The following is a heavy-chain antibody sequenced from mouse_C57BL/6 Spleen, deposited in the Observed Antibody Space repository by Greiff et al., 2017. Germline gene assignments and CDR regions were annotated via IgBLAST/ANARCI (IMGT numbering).Heavy chain of an antibody. CDR2: ISYDGSN. V-gene: IGHV3-6*01. J-gene: IGHJ3*01. CDR3: ARDGLFAY. CDR1: GYSITSGYY. Sequence: ESGPGLVKPSQSLSLTCSVTGYSITSGYYWNWIRQFPGNKLEWMGYISYDGSNNYNPSLKNRISITRDTSKNQFFLKLNSVTTEDTATYYCARDGLFAYWGQGTLVTVSA.